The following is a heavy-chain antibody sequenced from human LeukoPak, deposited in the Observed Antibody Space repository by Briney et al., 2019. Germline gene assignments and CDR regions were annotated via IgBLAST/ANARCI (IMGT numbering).Heavy chain of an antibody. D-gene: IGHD3-10*01. CDR1: GFTVRNNY. J-gene: IGHJ4*02. CDR2: IYSGGST. Sequence: HPGGSLRLSCAASGFTVRNNYMSWVRQALGKGLEWVSVIYSGGSTYYADSVKGRFTISRDNSKNTLYLQMNSLRAEDTAVYFCATGERMVRGDGVDYWGQGTLVTVSS. V-gene: IGHV3-66*01. CDR3: ATGERMVRGDGVDY.